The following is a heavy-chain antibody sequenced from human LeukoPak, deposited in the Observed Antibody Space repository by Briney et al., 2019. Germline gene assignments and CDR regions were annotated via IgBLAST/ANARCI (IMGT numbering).Heavy chain of an antibody. Sequence: SVKVSCKASGGTFSSYAISWVRQAPGQGLEWMGGIIPIFGTANYAQKFQGRVTIITDESTSTAYMELSSLRSEDTAVYYCAREHPDSPLFQHWGQGTLVTVSS. CDR1: GGTFSSYA. V-gene: IGHV1-69*05. CDR3: AREHPDSPLFQH. D-gene: IGHD3-22*01. CDR2: IIPIFGTA. J-gene: IGHJ1*01.